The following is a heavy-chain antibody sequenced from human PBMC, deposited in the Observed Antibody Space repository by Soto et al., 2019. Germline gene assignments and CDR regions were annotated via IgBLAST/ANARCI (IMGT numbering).Heavy chain of an antibody. CDR2: INHSGST. J-gene: IGHJ4*02. V-gene: IGHV4-34*01. CDR1: GGSFSGYY. CDR3: ARRSGGYYFDY. D-gene: IGHD1-26*01. Sequence: SETLSLTCAVYGGSFSGYYWSRIRQPPGKGLEWIGEINHSGSTNYNPSLKSRVTISVDTSKNQFSLKLSSVTAADTAVYYCARRSGGYYFDYWGQGTLVTVSS.